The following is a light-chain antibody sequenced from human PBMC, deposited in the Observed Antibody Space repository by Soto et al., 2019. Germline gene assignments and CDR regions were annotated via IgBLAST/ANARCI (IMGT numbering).Light chain of an antibody. CDR3: CSYVGATTYV. Sequence: LTHPASVSGSPGQSITISCSGTSSNIGGYNIVSWYQQHPGKAPKVIIYEGVKRPSGVSARFSGSTSGVTASLTISGLHAEDEAESYCCSYVGATTYVFGSGTKVPVL. CDR1: SSNIGGYNI. CDR2: EGV. V-gene: IGLV2-23*01. J-gene: IGLJ1*01.